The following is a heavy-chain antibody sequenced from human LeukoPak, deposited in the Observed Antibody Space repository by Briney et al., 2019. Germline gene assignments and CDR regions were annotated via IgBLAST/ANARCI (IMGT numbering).Heavy chain of an antibody. Sequence: PGGSLRLSCAASGFTFSSYGMHWVRQAPGKGLEWVAFIRYDGSNKYYADSVKGRFTISRDNSKNTLYLQMNSPRAEDTAVYYCAKDGGVYDILTGYSRTYYYYYMDVWGKGTTVTISS. CDR2: IRYDGSNK. J-gene: IGHJ6*03. D-gene: IGHD3-9*01. V-gene: IGHV3-30*02. CDR3: AKDGGVYDILTGYSRTYYYYYMDV. CDR1: GFTFSSYG.